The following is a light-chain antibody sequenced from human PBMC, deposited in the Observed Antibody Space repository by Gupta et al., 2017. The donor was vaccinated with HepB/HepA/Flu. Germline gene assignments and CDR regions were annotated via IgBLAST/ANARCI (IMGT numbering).Light chain of an antibody. Sequence: QLVLTQSPSASASLGASVKLTCTLSSGHSNYAIAWHQQQPEKGPRYLMKLNIDGSHIKGDGIPDRFSGSSSGAERYLTISSLQSEDEAYYYCQTWGTGIPPVFGGGTNLTVL. CDR3: QTWGTGIPPV. J-gene: IGLJ2*01. CDR1: SGHSNYA. V-gene: IGLV4-69*01. CDR2: LNIDGSH.